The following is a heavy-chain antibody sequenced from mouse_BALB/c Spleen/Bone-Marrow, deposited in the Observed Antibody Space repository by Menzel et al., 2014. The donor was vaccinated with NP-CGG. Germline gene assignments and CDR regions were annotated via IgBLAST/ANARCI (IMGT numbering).Heavy chain of an antibody. V-gene: IGHV14-3*02. J-gene: IGHJ4*01. Sequence: VKLQESGAELVKPGASVKLSCTASGFNIKDTYMHWVKQRPEQGLEWIGRIDPANGNTKYDPKFQGKATITADTSSNTAYLQLSSLTSEDTAVYYCARWEYYAMDCWGQGTSVTVSS. CDR3: ARWEYYAMDC. CDR2: IDPANGNT. D-gene: IGHD4-1*01. CDR1: GFNIKDTY.